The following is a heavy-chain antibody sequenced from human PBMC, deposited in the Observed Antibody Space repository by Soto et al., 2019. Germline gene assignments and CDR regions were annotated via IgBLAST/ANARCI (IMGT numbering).Heavy chain of an antibody. Sequence: GASVKVSCKASGYTFTGYYMHWVRQAPGQGLEWMGWINPNSGGTNYAQKFQGRVTMTRDTSISTAYMELSRLRSDDTAVYYCARGAAAGNHLGYNFFFSIYYYGMDVWGQGTTVTVSS. V-gene: IGHV1-2*02. D-gene: IGHD6-13*01. J-gene: IGHJ6*02. CDR1: GYTFTGYY. CDR2: INPNSGGT. CDR3: ARGAAAGNHLGYNFFFSIYYYGMDV.